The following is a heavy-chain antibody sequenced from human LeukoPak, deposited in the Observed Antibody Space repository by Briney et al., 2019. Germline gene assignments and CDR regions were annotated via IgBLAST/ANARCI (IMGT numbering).Heavy chain of an antibody. CDR2: IYYSGST. D-gene: IGHD3-10*01. CDR3: ARGSLLWFGETEYYFDY. J-gene: IGHJ4*02. V-gene: IGHV4-59*01. Sequence: SETLSLTCTVSGGSISSYYWSWIRQPPGKGLEWIGYIYYSGSTNYNPSLKSRVTISVDTSKNQFSLKLSSVTAADTAVYYCARGSLLWFGETEYYFDYWGQGTLVTVSS. CDR1: GGSISSYY.